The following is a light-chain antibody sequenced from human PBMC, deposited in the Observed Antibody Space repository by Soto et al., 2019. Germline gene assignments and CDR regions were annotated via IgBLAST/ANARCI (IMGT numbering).Light chain of an antibody. V-gene: IGKV3-15*01. CDR2: GAS. CDR3: QQYDNWSPWT. J-gene: IGKJ3*01. Sequence: ESVLTPSPGTRSVSPGERATLSCRAIQSVSGTYLAWYQQRPGQAPRLLIYGASYRATGIPARFSGSGSGTDFTLTISSRQSEDFAVYYCQQYDNWSPWTFGPGTKVDIK. CDR1: QSVSGTY.